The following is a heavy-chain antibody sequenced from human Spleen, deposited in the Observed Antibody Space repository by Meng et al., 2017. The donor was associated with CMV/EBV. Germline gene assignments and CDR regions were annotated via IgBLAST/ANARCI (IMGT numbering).Heavy chain of an antibody. V-gene: IGHV4-61*03. CDR2: IYYSGST. CDR1: GGSVSSGSYY. CDR3: AGPDDMGSSPHDPFDI. J-gene: IGHJ3*02. D-gene: IGHD1-1*01. Sequence: GSLRLSCTVSGGSVSSGSYYWSWIRQPPGKGLEWIGYIYYSGSTNYNPSLKSRVTISVDTSKNRFSLKLTSVTAADTAMYYCAGPDDMGSSPHDPFDIWGQGTMVTVSS.